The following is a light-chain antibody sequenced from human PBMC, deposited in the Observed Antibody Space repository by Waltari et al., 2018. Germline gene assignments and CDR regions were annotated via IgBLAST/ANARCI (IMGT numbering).Light chain of an antibody. CDR1: QSISRW. J-gene: IGKJ3*01. CDR3: QHYNSFSALFT. Sequence: DIQMTQSPSTVSASVRDRVTIPCRASQSISRWLAWYQQKPGKAPKLLIHKASSLQSGVPSRFSGSGSGTEFTLNITSLQPDDFATYYCQHYNSFSALFTFGPGTQVDIK. V-gene: IGKV1-5*03. CDR2: KAS.